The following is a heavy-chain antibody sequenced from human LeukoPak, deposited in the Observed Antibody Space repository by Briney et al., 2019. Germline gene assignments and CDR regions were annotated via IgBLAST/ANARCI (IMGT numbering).Heavy chain of an antibody. CDR3: ASGQVGAPGLFDY. V-gene: IGHV3-11*06. J-gene: IGHJ4*02. Sequence: KPGGSLRLSCAASGFTFSDCYMSWIRQPPGKGLEWVSYISSSSSYKDYADSVKGRFTISRDNAKNSLYLQMNSLRAEDTAVYYCASGQVGAPGLFDYWGQGTLVTVSS. D-gene: IGHD1-26*01. CDR1: GFTFSDCY. CDR2: ISSSSSYK.